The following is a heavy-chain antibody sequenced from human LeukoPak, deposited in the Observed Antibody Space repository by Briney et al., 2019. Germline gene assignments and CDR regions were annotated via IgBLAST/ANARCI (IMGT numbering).Heavy chain of an antibody. V-gene: IGHV3-74*01. CDR2: INTDGSSG. CDR1: GSSFSIYW. Sequence: TGGSLRLSCAASGSSFSIYWMHWVRQAPGKGLVWVSRINTDGSSGNYADPVKGRFTISRDNAKNTLYLQLNSLRAEDTAVYYCAREKDTSGYYYYMDVWGKGATVTVSS. D-gene: IGHD3-10*01. J-gene: IGHJ6*03. CDR3: AREKDTSGYYYYMDV.